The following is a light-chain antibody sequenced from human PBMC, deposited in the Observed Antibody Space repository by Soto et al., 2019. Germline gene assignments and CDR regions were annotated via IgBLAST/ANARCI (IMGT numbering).Light chain of an antibody. Sequence: QSALTQPASVSGSPGQSITISCTGTSSDVGAYKYVSWYQQHPGKAPKLMIYEVSNRPSGVSNRFSASKSGNTASLTISGLQAEDEADYYCSSYTSSSDLHIVFGGGTKLTV. CDR2: EVS. V-gene: IGLV2-14*01. J-gene: IGLJ2*01. CDR1: SSDVGAYKY. CDR3: SSYTSSSDLHIV.